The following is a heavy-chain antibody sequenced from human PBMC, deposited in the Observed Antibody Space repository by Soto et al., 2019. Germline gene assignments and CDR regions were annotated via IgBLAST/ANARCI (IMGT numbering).Heavy chain of an antibody. J-gene: IGHJ4*02. V-gene: IGHV3-21*01. D-gene: IGHD3-10*01. CDR2: ISSSSSYI. CDR1: GFTFSSYS. CDR3: ARELYYYGSGNYYY. Sequence: EVQLVESGGGLVKPGGSLRLSCAASGFTFSSYSMNWVRQAPGKGLEWVSSISSSSSYIYYADSVKGRFTISRDNAKNSLYLQMHSLRAEDTAVYYCARELYYYGSGNYYYWGQGTLVTVSS.